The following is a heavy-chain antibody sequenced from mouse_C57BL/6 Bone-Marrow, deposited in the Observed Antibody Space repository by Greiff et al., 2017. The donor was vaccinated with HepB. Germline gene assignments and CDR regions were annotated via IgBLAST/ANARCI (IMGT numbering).Heavy chain of an antibody. CDR1: GYTFTDYY. V-gene: IGHV1-19*01. D-gene: IGHD2-5*01. Sequence: VQLKESGPVLVKPGASVKMSCKASGYTFTDYYMNWVKQSHGKSLEWIGVINPYNGGTSYNQKFKGKATLTVDKSSSTAYMELNSLTSEDSAVYYCAASNHYYAMDYWGQGTSVTVSS. CDR3: AASNHYYAMDY. CDR2: INPYNGGT. J-gene: IGHJ4*01.